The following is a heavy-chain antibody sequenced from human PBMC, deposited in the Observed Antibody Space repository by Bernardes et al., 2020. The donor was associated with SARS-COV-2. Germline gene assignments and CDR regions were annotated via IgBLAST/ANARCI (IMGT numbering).Heavy chain of an antibody. D-gene: IGHD3-3*01. CDR3: ARELTIFGVVINYYYGMDV. Sequence: SVKVSCKASGGTFSSYTISWVRQAPGQGLEWMGRIIPILGIANYAQKFQGRVTITADKSTSTAYMELSSLRSEDTAVYYCARELTIFGVVINYYYGMDVWGQGTTVTVSS. J-gene: IGHJ6*02. V-gene: IGHV1-69*04. CDR1: GGTFSSYT. CDR2: IIPILGIA.